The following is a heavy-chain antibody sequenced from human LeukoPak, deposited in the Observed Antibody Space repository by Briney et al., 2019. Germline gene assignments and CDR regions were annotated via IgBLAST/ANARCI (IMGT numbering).Heavy chain of an antibody. V-gene: IGHV5-51*01. CDR1: GYKFTNYW. CDR3: GRTMPQEYCGGDCYSGAFDI. CDR2: IYPGDSAT. Sequence: GESLKISCKGSGYKFTNYWIGWVRQMPGKGLEWMGIIYPGDSATRYSPSFQGQVTISADKSISTAYLQWSNLKASDTAMYYCGRTMPQEYCGGDCYSGAFDIWGQGTMVTVSS. D-gene: IGHD2-21*02. J-gene: IGHJ3*02.